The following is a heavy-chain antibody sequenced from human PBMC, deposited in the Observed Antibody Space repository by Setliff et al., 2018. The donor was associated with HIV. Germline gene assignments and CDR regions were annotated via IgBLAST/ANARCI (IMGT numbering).Heavy chain of an antibody. CDR3: ARRTDYSDSSGYYYYFDY. Sequence: ASVKVSCKASGYTFSNHTIHWVRQAPGKRPEWMGWLNAGYGNTKYSQKLQGRVTITRDISASTAYMELSSLRSEDTAVYYCARRTDYSDSSGYYYYFDYWGQRTLVTVSS. CDR2: LNAGYGNT. J-gene: IGHJ4*02. D-gene: IGHD3-22*01. CDR1: GYTFSNHT. V-gene: IGHV1-3*01.